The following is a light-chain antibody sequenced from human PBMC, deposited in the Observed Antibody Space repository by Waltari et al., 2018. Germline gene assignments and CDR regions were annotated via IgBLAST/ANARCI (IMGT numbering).Light chain of an antibody. CDR2: SAS. V-gene: IGKV3-11*01. CDR3: QQRSNWPRT. CDR1: QSVSSY. Sequence: EIVLTQSPATLSSSPGEMATLSCKASQSVSSYLAWYQQKPGQAPRLLIYSASNRATGLPARFSGSGSGTDFTLTISSLEPEDFAVYYCQQRSNWPRTFGQGTKVEI. J-gene: IGKJ1*01.